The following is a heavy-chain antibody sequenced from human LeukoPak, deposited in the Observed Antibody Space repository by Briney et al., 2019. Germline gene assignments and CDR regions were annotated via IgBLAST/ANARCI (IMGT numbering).Heavy chain of an antibody. V-gene: IGHV3-9*01. J-gene: IGHJ4*02. D-gene: IGHD3-22*01. CDR1: GFTFDDYA. CDR2: ISWNSGSI. Sequence: QPGRSLRLSCAASGFTFDDYAMHWVRQAPGKGLEWVSGISWNSGSIGYADSVKGRSTISRDNAKNSLYLQMNSLRAEDTALYYCAKCGYYDSSGYHFDYWGQGTLVTVSS. CDR3: AKCGYYDSSGYHFDY.